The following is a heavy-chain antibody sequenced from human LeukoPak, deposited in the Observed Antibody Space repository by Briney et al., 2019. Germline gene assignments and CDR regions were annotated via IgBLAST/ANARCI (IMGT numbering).Heavy chain of an antibody. V-gene: IGHV4-4*07. CDR3: ARGSELTKTSGHYSFDY. CDR2: ISGYGTP. CDR1: TGSINTYF. Sequence: SETLSLTCTVSTGSINTYFWTWVRQPAGKGLEWSGRISGYGTPYYNPSLESRVTISLDRSNNQFFLKLTSLTAADTAVYYCARGSELTKTSGHYSFDYWGQGTLVSVSS. D-gene: IGHD4-11*01. J-gene: IGHJ4*02.